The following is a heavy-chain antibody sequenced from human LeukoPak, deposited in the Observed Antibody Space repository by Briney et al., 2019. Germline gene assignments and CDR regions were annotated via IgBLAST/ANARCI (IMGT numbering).Heavy chain of an antibody. V-gene: IGHV3-7*01. D-gene: IGHD1-1*01. Sequence: GGSLRLSCVASGFTLSTYWMSWVRQAPGKGLEWVASIMQDGSEKYYVDSVKGRFTISRDNVKNSLYLQMNSLRAEDTAVYYCATSTAGLDYWGQGTLVTVSS. CDR1: GFTLSTYW. J-gene: IGHJ4*02. CDR3: ATSTAGLDY. CDR2: IMQDGSEK.